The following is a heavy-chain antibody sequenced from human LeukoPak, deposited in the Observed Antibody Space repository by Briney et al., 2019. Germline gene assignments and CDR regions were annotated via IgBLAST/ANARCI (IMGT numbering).Heavy chain of an antibody. J-gene: IGHJ4*02. CDR3: AKDGELGSGSYYDSYDY. CDR1: GFTFSSYA. Sequence: PGGSLRLSRAASGFTFSSYAMSWVRQAPGKGLEWVSAISGSGGSTYYADSVKGRFTISRDNSKNTLYLQMNSLRAEDTAVYYCAKDGELGSGSYYDSYDYWGQGTLVTVSS. CDR2: ISGSGGST. V-gene: IGHV3-23*01. D-gene: IGHD3-10*01.